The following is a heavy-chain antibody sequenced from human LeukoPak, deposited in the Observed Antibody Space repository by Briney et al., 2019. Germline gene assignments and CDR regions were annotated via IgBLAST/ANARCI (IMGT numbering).Heavy chain of an antibody. Sequence: GGSLRLSCVASGFTFSNYEFNWVRQAPGKGLEYVSAISSNGGSTYYANSVKGRFTISRDNSKNTLYLQMGSLRAEDMAVYYCARGLYYYDSSGYYYWGQGTLVTVSS. CDR3: ARGLYYYDSSGYYY. J-gene: IGHJ4*02. V-gene: IGHV3-64*01. CDR1: GFTFSNYE. D-gene: IGHD3-22*01. CDR2: ISSNGGST.